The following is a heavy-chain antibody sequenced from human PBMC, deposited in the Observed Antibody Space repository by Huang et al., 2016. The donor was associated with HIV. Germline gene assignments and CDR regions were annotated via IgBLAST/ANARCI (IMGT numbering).Heavy chain of an antibody. CDR1: GDFISSTKYY. V-gene: IGHV4-39*01. Sequence: QLQLQESGPGQVKPSETLSLTCTVSGDFISSTKYYWGWIRQSPGKGREWVGSVYQSGSTNYNPSLKSRVTLSVDTSRNQLSLRLNSVTAADTAVYYCASQHIGAAATWFWGRGTQVAVSS. D-gene: IGHD6-13*01. CDR3: ASQHIGAAATWF. J-gene: IGHJ4*02. CDR2: VYQSGST.